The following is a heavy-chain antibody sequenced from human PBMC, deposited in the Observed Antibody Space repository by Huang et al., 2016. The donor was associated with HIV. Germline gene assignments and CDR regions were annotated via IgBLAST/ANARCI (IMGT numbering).Heavy chain of an antibody. D-gene: IGHD2-15*01. CDR2: ISTNTRNP. CDR1: GYTFSNYA. J-gene: IGHJ4*02. Sequence: QVQLVQSGSELKKPGASAKVSCKASGYTFSNYAVSWVRQAPGQGLEWMGWISTNTRNPTYAQDFTGRFVFSLDPSVTTAWLQISSLKAEDTAVYYCARGLTRYCSGGSCPLGYWDQGTLVTVSS. CDR3: ARGLTRYCSGGSCPLGY. V-gene: IGHV7-4-1*02.